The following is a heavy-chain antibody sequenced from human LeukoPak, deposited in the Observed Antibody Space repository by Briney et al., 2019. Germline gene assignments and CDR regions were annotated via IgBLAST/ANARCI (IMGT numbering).Heavy chain of an antibody. V-gene: IGHV1-2*04. CDR1: GYTFTGYY. CDR3: ARDELRGNFDY. J-gene: IGHJ4*02. CDR2: INPNSGGT. Sequence: ASVKVSCKASGYTFTGYYMHWVRQTPGQGLEWMGWINPNSGGTNYAQKFQGWVTMTRDTSISTAYMELSGLRSDDTAVYYCARDELRGNFDYWGQGTLVTVSS. D-gene: IGHD1-26*01.